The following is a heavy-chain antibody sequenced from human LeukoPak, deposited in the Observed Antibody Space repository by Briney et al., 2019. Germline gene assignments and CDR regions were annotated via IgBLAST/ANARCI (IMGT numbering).Heavy chain of an antibody. CDR3: ARSPYYDILTSYSTSWYFDY. CDR2: INHSGST. D-gene: IGHD3-9*01. CDR1: GGSFSGYY. V-gene: IGHV4-34*01. Sequence: PSETLSLTCAVDGGSFSGYYWSWIRQPPGKGLEWIGEINHSGSTNYNPSLKSRVTISVDTSKNQFSLKLSSVTAADTAVYYCARSPYYDILTSYSTSWYFDYWGQGTLVTVSS. J-gene: IGHJ4*02.